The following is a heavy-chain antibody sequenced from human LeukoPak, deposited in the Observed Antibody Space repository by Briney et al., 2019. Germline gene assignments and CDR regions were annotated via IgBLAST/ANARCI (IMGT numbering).Heavy chain of an antibody. J-gene: IGHJ4*02. V-gene: IGHV3-30*03. D-gene: IGHD6-19*01. Sequence: PGGSLRLSCAASGFTFSKYSMNWVRQAPGKGLEWVAVISYDGSNKYYADSVKGRFTISRDNSKNTLYLQMNSLRAEDTAVYYCARDRETGIAVAPVYWGQGTLVTVSS. CDR3: ARDRETGIAVAPVY. CDR2: ISYDGSNK. CDR1: GFTFSKYS.